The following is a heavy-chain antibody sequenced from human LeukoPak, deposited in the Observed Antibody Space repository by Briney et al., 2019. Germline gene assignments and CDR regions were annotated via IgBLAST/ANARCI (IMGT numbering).Heavy chain of an antibody. V-gene: IGHV4-30-4*01. Sequence: SETLSLTCTVSGGSISSGDYYWSWIRQPPGKGLEWIGYIYYSGSTYYNPSLKSRVTISVDTSKNQFSLKLSSVTAADTAVYYCARRTKYSSSWLNYYYYYMDVWGKGTTVTVSS. CDR1: GGSISSGDYY. CDR2: IYYSGST. D-gene: IGHD6-13*01. J-gene: IGHJ6*03. CDR3: ARRTKYSSSWLNYYYYYMDV.